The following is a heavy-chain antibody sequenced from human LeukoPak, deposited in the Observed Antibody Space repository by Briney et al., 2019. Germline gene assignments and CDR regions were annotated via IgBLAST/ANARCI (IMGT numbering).Heavy chain of an antibody. CDR2: INPDSGGT. CDR1: GYTFTGYC. V-gene: IGHV1-2*02. D-gene: IGHD6-19*01. J-gene: IGHJ4*02. Sequence: ASVRVSCKASGYTFTGYCMHWVRQAPEQGLEWMGWINPDSGGTNYAQKFQGRVTMTRDTSINTAYMELSRLRSDDTAVYYCAPTHCGSGWSYFDYWGQGTLVTVSS. CDR3: APTHCGSGWSYFDY.